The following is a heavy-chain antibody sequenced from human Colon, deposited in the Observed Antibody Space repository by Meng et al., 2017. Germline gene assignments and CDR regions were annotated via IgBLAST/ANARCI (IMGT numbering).Heavy chain of an antibody. Sequence: RGSLRLSCVGSGFTFSSYWMHWVRQAPGQGLEWVSLIDPDGGATAYADSVKGRFAISRDNSKNTVFLQISSLRADDMAVYYCATFQYSMEDDWGQGNLVTVSS. CDR3: ATFQYSMEDD. D-gene: IGHD6-13*01. CDR2: IDPDGGAT. V-gene: IGHV3-74*01. J-gene: IGHJ4*02. CDR1: GFTFSSYW.